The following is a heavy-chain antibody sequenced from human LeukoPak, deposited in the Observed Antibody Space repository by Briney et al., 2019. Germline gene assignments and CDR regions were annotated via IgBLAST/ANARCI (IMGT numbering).Heavy chain of an antibody. J-gene: IGHJ3*02. D-gene: IGHD3-22*01. CDR3: AXGSSGSYLGAFDI. V-gene: IGHV3-7*04. Sequence: XIXXDXSXIXNVDSVXGRXTXSRDNAKNSLYLQMNSLRAEDTAVYYCAXGSSGSYLGAFDIWGQGTMVTVSS. CDR2: IXXDXSXI.